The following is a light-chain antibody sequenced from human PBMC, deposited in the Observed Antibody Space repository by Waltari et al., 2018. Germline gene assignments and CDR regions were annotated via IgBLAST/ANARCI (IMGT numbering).Light chain of an antibody. CDR1: QSLVHSNGNTY. Sequence: DVVMTQSPLSLPITPGQPASISCRSSQSLVHSNGNTYLSWYQQKPGQPPRLLIYQVSNRYSGVPDRFSGSGAGTDFTLKISRVEAEEVGVYYCGQGAHLPFTFGPGTKLDIK. V-gene: IGKV2-30*02. CDR3: GQGAHLPFT. J-gene: IGKJ3*01. CDR2: QVS.